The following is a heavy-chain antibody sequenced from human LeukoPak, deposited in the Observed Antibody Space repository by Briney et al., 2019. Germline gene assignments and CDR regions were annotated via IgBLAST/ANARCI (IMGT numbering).Heavy chain of an antibody. CDR1: GYTFTGYY. CDR3: ARDIVVVPAVHFDY. Sequence: ASVKVSCKASGYTFTGYYMHWVRQAPGQGLEWMGWINPNSGGTNYAQKFQGRVTMTRDTSISTAYMELSRLRSDDTAVYYCARDIVVVPAVHFDYWGQGTLVTVSS. J-gene: IGHJ4*02. CDR2: INPNSGGT. D-gene: IGHD2-2*01. V-gene: IGHV1-2*02.